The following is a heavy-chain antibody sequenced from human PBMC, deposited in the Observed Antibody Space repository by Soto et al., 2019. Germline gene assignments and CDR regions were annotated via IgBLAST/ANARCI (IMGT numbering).Heavy chain of an antibody. CDR1: GFTFSSYA. CDR3: VNHGSGSYYYYYYGMDV. CDR2: ISSNVGST. J-gene: IGHJ6*02. D-gene: IGHD3-10*01. Sequence: GGSLRLSCSASGFTFSSYAMHWVRQAPGKGLEYVSAISSNVGSTYYADSVKGRFTISRDNSKNTLYLQMSSLRAEDTAVYYCVNHGSGSYYYYYYGMDVWGQGTTVTVSS. V-gene: IGHV3-64D*08.